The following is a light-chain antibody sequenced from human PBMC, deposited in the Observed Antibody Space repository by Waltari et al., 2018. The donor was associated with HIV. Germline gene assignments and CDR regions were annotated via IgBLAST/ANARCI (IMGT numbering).Light chain of an antibody. Sequence: SYELTQPPSVSVSPGQKARITCSGDALPKKYAYWYQQKSGQAPVLVIYEDSKRPSGIPERFSGSISGTMATLTISGAQVEDEADYYCYSTDSSGNHRVFGVGTKLTVL. CDR1: ALPKKY. V-gene: IGLV3-10*01. J-gene: IGLJ2*01. CDR2: EDS. CDR3: YSTDSSGNHRV.